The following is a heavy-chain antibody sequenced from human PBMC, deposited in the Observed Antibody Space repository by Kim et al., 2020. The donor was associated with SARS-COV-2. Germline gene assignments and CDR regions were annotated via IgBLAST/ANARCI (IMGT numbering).Heavy chain of an antibody. D-gene: IGHD3-22*01. J-gene: IGHJ3*02. Sequence: SETLSLTCAVYGGSFSGYYWSWIRQPPGKGLEWIGEINHSGSTNYNPSLKSRVTISVDTSKNQFSLKLSSVTAADTAVYYCARGRDYDSSGYYRRARNAFDIWGQGTMVTVSS. V-gene: IGHV4-34*01. CDR3: ARGRDYDSSGYYRRARNAFDI. CDR1: GGSFSGYY. CDR2: INHSGST.